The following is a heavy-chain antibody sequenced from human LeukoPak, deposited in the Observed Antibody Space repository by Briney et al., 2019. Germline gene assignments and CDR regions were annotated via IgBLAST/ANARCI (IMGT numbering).Heavy chain of an antibody. CDR3: ARERSYYLDY. Sequence: GGSLRLSCAASGFTFSSYEMNWVRQAPGKGLEWVSSISSSSSYIYYADSVKGRFTISRDNAKNSLYLQMNSLRAEDTAVYYCARERSYYLDYWGQGTLVTVSS. V-gene: IGHV3-21*04. D-gene: IGHD1-26*01. J-gene: IGHJ4*02. CDR2: ISSSSSYI. CDR1: GFTFSSYE.